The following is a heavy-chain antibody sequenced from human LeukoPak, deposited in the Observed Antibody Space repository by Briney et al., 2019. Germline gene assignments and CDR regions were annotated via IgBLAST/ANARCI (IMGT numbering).Heavy chain of an antibody. CDR3: ARAEVGATLPLDY. CDR1: GYTFTGYY. J-gene: IGHJ4*02. CDR2: INPNSGGT. D-gene: IGHD1-26*01. V-gene: IGHV1-2*02. Sequence: ASVKVSCKASGYTFTGYYMHWVRQAPGQGLEWMGWINPNSGGTNYAQKFQGRVTMTRDTSISTAYMELSRLRSDDTAVYYCARAEVGATLPLDYWGQGTLVIVSS.